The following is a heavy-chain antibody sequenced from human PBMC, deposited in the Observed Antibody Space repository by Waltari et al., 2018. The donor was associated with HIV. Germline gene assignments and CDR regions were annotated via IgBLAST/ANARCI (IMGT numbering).Heavy chain of an antibody. Sequence: QVQLVQSGAEVRKPGASVRVSCKASGNTFTYTYIHWVRQAPGQGLEWMGWINPSSGGTQYAQRFQGRVTMTRDTSINTAYMDLSGLTSDDTAVYFCARDRSIVSRHYDNAVSPYFDSWGQGTLVTVSS. D-gene: IGHD3-22*01. CDR2: INPSSGGT. CDR3: ARDRSIVSRHYDNAVSPYFDS. J-gene: IGHJ4*02. V-gene: IGHV1-2*02. CDR1: GNTFTYTY.